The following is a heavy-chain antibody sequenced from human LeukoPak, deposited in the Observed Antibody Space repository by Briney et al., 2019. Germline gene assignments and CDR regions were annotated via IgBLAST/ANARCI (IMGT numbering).Heavy chain of an antibody. V-gene: IGHV4-34*01. J-gene: IGHJ4*02. D-gene: IGHD6-19*01. CDR2: INHSGST. CDR1: GGSFSGYY. CDR3: ASVVAVAGNDYFDY. Sequence: PSETLSLTCAVYGGSFSGYYWSWIRQPPGKGLEWIGEINHSGSTTYNPSLKSRVTISVDTSKNQFSLKLSSVTAADTAVYYCASVVAVAGNDYFDYWGQGTLVTVSS.